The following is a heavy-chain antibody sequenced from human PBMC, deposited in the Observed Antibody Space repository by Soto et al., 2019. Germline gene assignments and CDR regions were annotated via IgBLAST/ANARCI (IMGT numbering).Heavy chain of an antibody. Sequence: QVQVEQSGAEVKKPGSSVKVSCKASGGTFSTAAISWVRQAPGQGLEWMGGIMPIFRTADYAQKFQGRVTITADESTSTAYLELRSLSSEDTAIYYCARDQDRPQLGGNYYYIMDVWAKGPRSPSP. CDR1: GGTFSTAA. D-gene: IGHD3-3*02. J-gene: IGHJ6*02. V-gene: IGHV1-69*12. CDR3: ARDQDRPQLGGNYYYIMDV. CDR2: IMPIFRTA.